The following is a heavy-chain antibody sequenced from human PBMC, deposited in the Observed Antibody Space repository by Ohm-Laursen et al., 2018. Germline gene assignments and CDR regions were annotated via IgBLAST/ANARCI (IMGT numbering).Heavy chain of an antibody. J-gene: IGHJ4*02. CDR3: ATLGSNYVGVDY. V-gene: IGHV1-24*01. Sequence: ASVKVSCNVSGYTLTELSMHWVRQAPGKGLEWMGGFDPEDGETIYAQKFQGRVTMTEDTSTDTAYMELSSLRSEDTAVYYCATLGSNYVGVDYWGQGTLVTVSS. D-gene: IGHD4-11*01. CDR1: GYTLTELS. CDR2: FDPEDGET.